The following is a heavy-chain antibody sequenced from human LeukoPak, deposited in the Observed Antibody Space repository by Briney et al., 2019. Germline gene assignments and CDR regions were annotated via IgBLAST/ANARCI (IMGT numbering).Heavy chain of an antibody. V-gene: IGHV3-7*01. D-gene: IGHD6-19*01. J-gene: IGHJ4*02. CDR3: ARDQWLADY. Sequence: PGGSLRLSCTASGFTFGDYAMSWVRQAPGKGLEWVANIKQDGSETYYVDSVKGRFTISRDDAKNSVYLQMNSLRAEDTAVYFCARDQWLADYWGQGTLVTVSS. CDR2: IKQDGSET. CDR1: GFTFGDYA.